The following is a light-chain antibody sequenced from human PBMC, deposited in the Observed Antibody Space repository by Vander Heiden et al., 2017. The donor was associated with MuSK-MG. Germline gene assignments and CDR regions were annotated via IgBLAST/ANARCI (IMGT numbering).Light chain of an antibody. J-gene: IGKJ2*01. CDR1: QSVSSN. Sequence: EIVLTQSPATLSVSPGESATLSCRASQSVSSNLAWYQQKPGQAPRLLIYGASTRATGIPARFSGSGSGTEFTLTISSLQPEDFAVYYCQQYNNWPTLYTFGQGTKLEIK. CDR3: QQYNNWPTLYT. CDR2: GAS. V-gene: IGKV3-15*01.